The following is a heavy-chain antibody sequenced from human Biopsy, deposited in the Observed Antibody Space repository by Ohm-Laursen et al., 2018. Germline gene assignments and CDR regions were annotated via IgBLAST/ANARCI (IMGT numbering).Heavy chain of an antibody. Sequence: GTLSLTCIVSGDSISSYYWSWIRQPTGKGLQWIGYVYYTGSNDYNPSLQSRVTISDVTSKNHFSLRLRSVTPADTAIYYCARDRGYYSDRTVPGYFDLWGRGTLVTVSS. V-gene: IGHV4-59*01. CDR3: ARDRGYYSDRTVPGYFDL. CDR2: VYYTGSN. D-gene: IGHD3-22*01. CDR1: GDSISSYY. J-gene: IGHJ2*01.